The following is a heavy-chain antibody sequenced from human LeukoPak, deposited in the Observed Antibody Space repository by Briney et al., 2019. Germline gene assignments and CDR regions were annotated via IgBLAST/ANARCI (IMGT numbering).Heavy chain of an antibody. J-gene: IGHJ5*02. CDR3: ARGFRVATIDWFDP. CDR1: GFTVSSNY. Sequence: PGGSLRLSCAASGFTVSSNYMGWFGQAPGKGWGGVSVIYSGGSTYYADSVEGRFTISRDNAKNSLYLQMNSLRAEDTAVYYCARGFRVATIDWFDPWGQGTLVTVSS. CDR2: IYSGGST. V-gene: IGHV3-53*01. D-gene: IGHD5-12*01.